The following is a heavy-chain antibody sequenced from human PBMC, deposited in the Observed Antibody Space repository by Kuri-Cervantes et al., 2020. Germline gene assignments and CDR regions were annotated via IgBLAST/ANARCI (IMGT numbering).Heavy chain of an antibody. D-gene: IGHD5-18*01. V-gene: IGHV3-23*01. J-gene: IGHJ3*02. CDR2: ISGSGGST. CDR3: ARDVARRYSYEDAFDI. Sequence: GESLKISCAASGFTFSSYAMSWVRQAPGKGLEWVSAISGSGGSTYYADSVKGRFTISRDNAKNTLYLQMNSLRAEDTAVYYCARDVARRYSYEDAFDIWGQGTMVTVSS. CDR1: GFTFSSYA.